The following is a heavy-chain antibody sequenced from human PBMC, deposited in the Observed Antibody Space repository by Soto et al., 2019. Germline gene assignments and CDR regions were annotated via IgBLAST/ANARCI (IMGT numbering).Heavy chain of an antibody. CDR3: ARAFFYHGSDSRGYSFAAFDF. D-gene: IGHD3-22*01. Sequence: QVQLVQSGAEVKKPGASVKVSCKASGYTFTSSGMSWVRQAPGQGLEWMGWISAHTGSSEYAQRFQCRVTMTTDRSTSTAYMELRSLRSDDTAVYYCARAFFYHGSDSRGYSFAAFDFWGPGTLVTVSS. V-gene: IGHV1-18*01. CDR2: ISAHTGSS. J-gene: IGHJ3*01. CDR1: GYTFTSSG.